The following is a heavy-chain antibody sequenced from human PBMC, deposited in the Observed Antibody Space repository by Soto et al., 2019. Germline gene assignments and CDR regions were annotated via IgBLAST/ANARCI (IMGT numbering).Heavy chain of an antibody. J-gene: IGHJ4*02. CDR3: ARELSDFGESWRDYFDC. D-gene: IGHD4-17*01. CDR2: IYYSGST. Sequence: PSETLSLTCTVSGGSISSGDYYWNWIRQPPGKGLEWIGYIYYSGSTYSNPSLKSRVSMSVDTSKNQFSLKLSSVTAADTAVYYCARELSDFGESWRDYFDCWGQGSLVTVSS. CDR1: GGSISSGDYY. V-gene: IGHV4-30-4*01.